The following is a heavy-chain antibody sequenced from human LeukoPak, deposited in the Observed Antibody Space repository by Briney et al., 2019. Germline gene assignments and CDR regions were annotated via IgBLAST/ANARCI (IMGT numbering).Heavy chain of an antibody. CDR1: GGSISSGDYY. Sequence: PSETLSLTCTVSGGSISSGDYYWSWIRQPPGKGLEWIGYIYYSGSTYYNPSLKSRLTISVDTSKNQFSLKLSSVTAVDTAVYYCARATLYYYDSSGYRGWYFDLWGRGTLVTVSS. CDR3: ARATLYYYDSSGYRGWYFDL. J-gene: IGHJ2*01. V-gene: IGHV4-30-4*08. CDR2: IYYSGST. D-gene: IGHD3-22*01.